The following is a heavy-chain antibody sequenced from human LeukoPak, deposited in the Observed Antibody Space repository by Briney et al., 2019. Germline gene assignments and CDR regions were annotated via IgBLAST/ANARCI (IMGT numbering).Heavy chain of an antibody. Sequence: SETLSLTCTVSGGSISSGDYYWSWIRQPPGKGLEWIGYIYYSGTTYYNPSLKSRVTISVDTSKNQFSLKLTSVTAADTAVYYCARGSYIYYDMDVWGQGTTVTVSS. J-gene: IGHJ6*02. D-gene: IGHD1-26*01. V-gene: IGHV4-30-4*01. CDR3: ARGSYIYYDMDV. CDR1: GGSISSGDYY. CDR2: IYYSGTT.